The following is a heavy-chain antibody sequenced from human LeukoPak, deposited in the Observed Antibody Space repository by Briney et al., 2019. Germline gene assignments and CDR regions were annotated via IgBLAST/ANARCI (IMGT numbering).Heavy chain of an antibody. V-gene: IGHV3-23*01. CDR1: GFTFSSYS. Sequence: PGGSLRLSCAASGFTFSSYSMNWVRQAPGKGLEWVSAISGSGGSTYYADSVKGRFTISRDNSKNTLYLQMNSLRAEDTAVYYCAKVLTSSWLFDYWGQGTLVTVSS. D-gene: IGHD6-13*01. CDR3: AKVLTSSWLFDY. J-gene: IGHJ4*02. CDR2: ISGSGGST.